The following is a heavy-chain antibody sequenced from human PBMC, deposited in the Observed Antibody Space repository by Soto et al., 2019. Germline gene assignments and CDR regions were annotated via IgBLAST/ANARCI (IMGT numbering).Heavy chain of an antibody. CDR1: GFSLSTSGVG. J-gene: IGHJ3*02. CDR2: IYWNDDK. D-gene: IGHD3-10*01. Sequence: QITLKESGPTLVKPTQTLTLTCTFSGFSLSTSGVGVGWIRQPPGKALEWLALIYWNDDKRYSPSLKSRLTITKDTSKNQVVLTMINMDPVDTATYYCAHRPLYYGSGSGAFDIWGQGTMVTVSS. V-gene: IGHV2-5*01. CDR3: AHRPLYYGSGSGAFDI.